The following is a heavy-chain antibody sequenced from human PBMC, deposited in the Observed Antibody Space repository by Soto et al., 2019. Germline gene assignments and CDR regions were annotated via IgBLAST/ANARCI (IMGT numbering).Heavy chain of an antibody. Sequence: ASVKVSCKASGYTFTSYDINWVRQATGQGLEWMGWMNPNSGNTGYAQKFQGRVTMTRNTSISTAYMELSSLRSEDTAVYYCARYCISTSCYPSDYYYGMDVWGQGTTVTVSS. CDR3: ARYCISTSCYPSDYYYGMDV. J-gene: IGHJ6*02. V-gene: IGHV1-8*01. CDR2: MNPNSGNT. CDR1: GYTFTSYD. D-gene: IGHD2-2*01.